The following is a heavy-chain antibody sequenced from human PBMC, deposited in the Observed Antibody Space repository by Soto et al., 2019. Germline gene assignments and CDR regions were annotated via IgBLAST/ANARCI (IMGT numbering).Heavy chain of an antibody. CDR2: IKSKTDGGTT. CDR1: GFTFSNAW. CDR3: TASDILTGYYFDY. V-gene: IGHV3-15*01. D-gene: IGHD3-9*01. Sequence: GGSLRLSCAASGFTFSNAWMSWVRQAPGKGLERDGRIKSKTDGGTTDYAAPVKGRFTISRDDSKNTLYLQMNSLKTVGSAVYYCTASDILTGYYFDYWGQGTLVTVSS. J-gene: IGHJ4*02.